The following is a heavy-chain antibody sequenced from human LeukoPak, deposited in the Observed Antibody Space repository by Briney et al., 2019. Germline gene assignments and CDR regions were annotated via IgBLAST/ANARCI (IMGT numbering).Heavy chain of an antibody. CDR1: GGSISSSGYY. Sequence: PSETLSLTCTVSGGSISSSGYYWGWIRQPPGKGLEWIGSIYYSGRTYYNPSLKSRVTISVDTSKNQFSLKLSSVTAADTAVYYCARLTVGSDAFDIWGQGTMVTVSS. D-gene: IGHD1-26*01. J-gene: IGHJ3*02. CDR2: IYYSGRT. V-gene: IGHV4-39*01. CDR3: ARLTVGSDAFDI.